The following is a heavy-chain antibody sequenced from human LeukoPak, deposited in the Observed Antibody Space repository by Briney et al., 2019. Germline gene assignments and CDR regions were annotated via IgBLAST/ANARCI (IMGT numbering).Heavy chain of an antibody. V-gene: IGHV4-59*10. CDR2: IYTSGST. Sequence: PSETLSLTCAVYGGSFSGYYWSWIRQPAGKGLEWIGRIYTSGSTNYNPSLKSRVTISVDTSKNQFSLKLSSVTAADTAVYYCARGGVSPRDNWFDPWGQGALVTVSS. D-gene: IGHD1-14*01. CDR1: GGSFSGYY. CDR3: ARGGVSPRDNWFDP. J-gene: IGHJ5*02.